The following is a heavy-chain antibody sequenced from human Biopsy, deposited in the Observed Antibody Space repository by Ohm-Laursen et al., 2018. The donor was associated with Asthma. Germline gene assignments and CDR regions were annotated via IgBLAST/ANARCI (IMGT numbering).Heavy chain of an antibody. D-gene: IGHD3-3*01. CDR1: GFSFNSYG. CDR2: MSFDGRQT. J-gene: IGHJ3*02. CDR3: AKERYYHFWSGYPI. Sequence: SLRLSCAASGFSFNSYGMHWVRQAPGKGLEWVAVMSFDGRQTYYADSVKGRFTISRDNSKNTLYLQMNSLRAEDTAVYYCAKERYYHFWSGYPIWGQGTMVTVSS. V-gene: IGHV3-30*18.